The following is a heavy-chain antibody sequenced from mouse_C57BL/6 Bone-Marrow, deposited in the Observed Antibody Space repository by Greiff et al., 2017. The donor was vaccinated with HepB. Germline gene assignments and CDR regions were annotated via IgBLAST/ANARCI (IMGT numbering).Heavy chain of an antibody. CDR3: TGFTTVVAPRFDV. V-gene: IGHV1-15*01. D-gene: IGHD1-1*01. J-gene: IGHJ1*03. CDR1: GYTFTDYE. Sequence: VKLQESGAELVRPGASVTLSCKASGYTFTDYEMHWVKQTPVHGLEWIGAIDPETGGTAYNQKFKGKAILTADKSSSTAYMELRSLTSEDSAVYYCTGFTTVVAPRFDVWGTGTTVTVSS. CDR2: IDPETGGT.